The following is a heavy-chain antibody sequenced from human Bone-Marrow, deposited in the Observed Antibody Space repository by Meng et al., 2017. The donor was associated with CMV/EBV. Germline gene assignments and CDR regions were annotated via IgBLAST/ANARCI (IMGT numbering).Heavy chain of an antibody. CDR2: IKQDGSEK. D-gene: IGHD2-2*01. V-gene: IGHV3-7*01. CDR1: GFTFISYW. Sequence: GGSLRLSCAASGFTFISYWMSWVRQAPGKGLEWVANIKQDGSEKYYVDSVKGRFTISRDNAKNSLYLQMNSLRAEDTAVYYCARVVPAAMYYYYYGMDVWGQGTTVTVSS. J-gene: IGHJ6*02. CDR3: ARVVPAAMYYYYYGMDV.